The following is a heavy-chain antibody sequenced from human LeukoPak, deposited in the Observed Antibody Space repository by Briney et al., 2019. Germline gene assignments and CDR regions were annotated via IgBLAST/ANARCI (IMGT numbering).Heavy chain of an antibody. CDR1: GGSISSYY. V-gene: IGHV4-59*12. CDR3: ARLGYGSGSYYKGMKAFDI. CDR2: IYYSGST. Sequence: SETLSLTCTVSGGSISSYYWSWIRQPPGKGLEWIGYIYYSGSTNYNPSLKSRVTISVDTSKNQFSLKLSSVTAADTAVYYCARLGYGSGSYYKGMKAFDIWGQGTMVTVSS. D-gene: IGHD3-10*01. J-gene: IGHJ3*02.